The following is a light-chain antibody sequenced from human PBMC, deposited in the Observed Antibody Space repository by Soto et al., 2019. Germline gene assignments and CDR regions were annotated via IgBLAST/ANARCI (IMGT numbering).Light chain of an antibody. V-gene: IGKV1-5*01. CDR2: DAS. J-gene: IGKJ1*01. CDR1: QSFSRW. CDR3: LQYKTYSCS. Sequence: DVQMTQSPSTLSASVGDRVTITCRASQSFSRWLAWYQQKPVKAPKLLIYDASSLESGDPSRFRASEHGTDFTLTISSLQPDDFETYYCLQYKTYSCSFGQGTHVESK.